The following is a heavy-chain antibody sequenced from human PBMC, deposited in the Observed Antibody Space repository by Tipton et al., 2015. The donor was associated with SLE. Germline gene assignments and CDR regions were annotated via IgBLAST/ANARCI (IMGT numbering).Heavy chain of an antibody. CDR2: IKQDGNEE. Sequence: SLRLSCAASGFIFTNYWMSWVRQAPGKGLQWVASIKQDGNEEYFVDSLKGRFTISRDNAKNSLYLQMNSLRAEDTAVYYCARARGEKYLQFFDSWGQGSLVTVFS. CDR1: GFIFTNYW. V-gene: IGHV3-7*01. D-gene: IGHD4-11*01. CDR3: ARARGEKYLQFFDS. J-gene: IGHJ4*02.